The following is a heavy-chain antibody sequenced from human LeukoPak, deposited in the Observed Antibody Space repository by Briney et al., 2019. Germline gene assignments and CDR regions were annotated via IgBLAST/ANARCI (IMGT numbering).Heavy chain of an antibody. V-gene: IGHV3-74*01. J-gene: IGHJ4*02. CDR2: INGEGSTT. Sequence: PGGALRLSCAASGFTLSDYWMHWVRQAPGKGLVWVSRINGEGSTTTYADSVKGRFTISRDNAKNTLYLQMSSLRAEDMAVYFCARDLTGEKDYWGQGTLVTVSS. CDR1: GFTLSDYW. CDR3: ARDLTGEKDY. D-gene: IGHD7-27*01.